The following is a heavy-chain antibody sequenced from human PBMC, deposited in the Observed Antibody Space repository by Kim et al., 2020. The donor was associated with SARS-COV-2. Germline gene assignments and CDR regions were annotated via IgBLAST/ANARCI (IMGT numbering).Heavy chain of an antibody. Sequence: ASVKVSCKGSGYTFTSYYIHWVRQAPGQGLEWMGVINSDAGSTIYAQKFQGRVTMIRDTSTSTIYMELSRLRSEDTAVYYCARGLIDPTRVHSLDVWGQGTTVTVSS. V-gene: IGHV1-46*01. J-gene: IGHJ6*02. CDR3: ARGLIDPTRVHSLDV. CDR1: GYTFTSYY. CDR2: INSDAGST. D-gene: IGHD4-17*01.